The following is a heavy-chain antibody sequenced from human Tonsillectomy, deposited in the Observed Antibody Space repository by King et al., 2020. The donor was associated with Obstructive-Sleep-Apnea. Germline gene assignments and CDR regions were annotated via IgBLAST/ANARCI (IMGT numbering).Heavy chain of an antibody. CDR3: ARIPQIYSSSWYFFDY. J-gene: IGHJ4*02. CDR2: IFSNDEK. V-gene: IGHV2-26*01. CDR1: GFSLSNARMG. Sequence: TLKESGPVLVKPTETLTLTCTVSGFSLSNARMGVRWIRQPPGKALEWLAHIFSNDEKSYSTSLKSRLTISKDTSKSQVVLTMTNMDPVDTATYYCARIPQIYSSSWYFFDYWGQGTLVTVSS. D-gene: IGHD6-13*01.